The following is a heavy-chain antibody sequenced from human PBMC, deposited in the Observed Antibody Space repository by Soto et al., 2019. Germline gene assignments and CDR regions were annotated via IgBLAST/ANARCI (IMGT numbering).Heavy chain of an antibody. CDR2: TYYRSKWYN. V-gene: IGHV6-1*01. D-gene: IGHD6-19*01. CDR3: ARDGSGFHWYFDL. CDR1: GDSVSSKTAT. J-gene: IGHJ2*01. Sequence: QVQLQQSGPGLVKPSQTLSLICAISGDSVSSKTATWNWIRQSPSRGLEWLGRTYYRSKWYNDYAVSVKSRVGITPDTSKIQLSLQLNSVTPDDAAVYFCARDGSGFHWYFDLWGRGTLVTVSS.